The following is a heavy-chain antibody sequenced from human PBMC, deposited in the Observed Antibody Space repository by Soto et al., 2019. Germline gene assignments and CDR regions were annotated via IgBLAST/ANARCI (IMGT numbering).Heavy chain of an antibody. D-gene: IGHD3-22*01. CDR3: ARDFAYYYDSSGYPDAFDI. Sequence: SETLSLTCTFSGGFTSRSDWSGFRQPLGKGLKWIGYIYYSGSTNYNPSLKSRVTISVDTSKNQFSLKLSSVTAADTAVYYCARDFAYYYDSSGYPDAFDIWGQGTMVTVS. J-gene: IGHJ3*02. CDR1: GGFTSRSD. V-gene: IGHV4-59*01. CDR2: IYYSGST.